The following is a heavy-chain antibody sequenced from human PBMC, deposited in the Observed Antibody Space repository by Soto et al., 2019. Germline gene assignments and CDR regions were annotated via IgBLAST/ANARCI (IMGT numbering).Heavy chain of an antibody. CDR2: IDHSGYT. CDR3: ARVRDWFDP. Sequence: SETLSLTCAVYGGSFSGYYWNWIRQPPGKGLEWIGEIDHSGYTNYNPSLKSRVTISVDTSKNQFSLRLTSVTAANTAVYYCARVRDWFDPWGQGTLVTVSS. D-gene: IGHD3-3*01. V-gene: IGHV4-34*01. J-gene: IGHJ5*02. CDR1: GGSFSGYY.